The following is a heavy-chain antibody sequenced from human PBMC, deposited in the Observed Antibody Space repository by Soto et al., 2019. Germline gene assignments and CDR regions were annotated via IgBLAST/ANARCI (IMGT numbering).Heavy chain of an antibody. J-gene: IGHJ2*01. CDR2: IWYDGSNK. Sequence: QVQLVESGGGVVQPGRSLRLSCAASGFTFSSNGMHWVRQAPGKGLEWVAGIWYDGSNKYYADSVKGRFTISRDNSKNTLYLQMNGLRAEGTAVYYCASDLFYGDYDVGHWYFDLWGRGTLVTVSS. CDR1: GFTFSSNG. CDR3: ASDLFYGDYDVGHWYFDL. D-gene: IGHD4-17*01. V-gene: IGHV3-33*01.